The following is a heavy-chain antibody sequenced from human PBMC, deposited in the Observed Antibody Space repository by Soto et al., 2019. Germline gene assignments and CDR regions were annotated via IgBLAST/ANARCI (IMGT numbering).Heavy chain of an antibody. Sequence: PGGSLRLSCEASGFNFNIYSMNWVRQAPGKGLEWVSYMTSDSKTIHYADSVKGRFSISRDNAKSSLYLQMNSLRAEDTTVYYCARGVTYGFDAWGQGTMVTVSS. V-gene: IGHV3-48*01. D-gene: IGHD2-21*02. CDR3: ARGVTYGFDA. CDR1: GFNFNIYS. J-gene: IGHJ3*01. CDR2: MTSDSKTI.